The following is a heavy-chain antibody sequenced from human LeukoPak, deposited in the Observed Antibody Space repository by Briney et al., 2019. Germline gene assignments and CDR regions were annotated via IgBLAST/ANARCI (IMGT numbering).Heavy chain of an antibody. CDR3: ANDRSGYYGY. D-gene: IGHD3-22*01. CDR2: IIPIFGTA. V-gene: IGHV1-69*13. J-gene: IGHJ4*02. Sequence: SVKVSCKASGGTFSSYAISWVRQAPGQGLEWMGGIIPIFGTANYAQKFRGRVTITADESTSTAYMELSSLRSEDTAVYYCANDRSGYYGYWGQGTLVTVSS. CDR1: GGTFSSYA.